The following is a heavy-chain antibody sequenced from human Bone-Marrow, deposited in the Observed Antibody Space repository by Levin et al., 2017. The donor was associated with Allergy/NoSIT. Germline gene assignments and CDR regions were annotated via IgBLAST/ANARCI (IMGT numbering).Heavy chain of an antibody. V-gene: IGHV3-30*18. J-gene: IGHJ5*02. D-gene: IGHD3-16*01. CDR1: GFIFNSYG. CDR3: AKDYVAPTTLGTLSNYFDP. Sequence: AGGSLRLSCAASGFIFNSYGIHWVRQAPGKGLEWVSVISYDGINKFYADSVTGRFTISRDNSKNTVYLQMNSLRPDDTAVYYCAKDYVAPTTLGTLSNYFDPWGQGTLVTVSS. CDR2: ISYDGINK.